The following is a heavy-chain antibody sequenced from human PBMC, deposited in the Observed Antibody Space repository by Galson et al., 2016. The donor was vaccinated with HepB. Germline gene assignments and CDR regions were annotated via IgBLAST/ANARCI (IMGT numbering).Heavy chain of an antibody. J-gene: IGHJ4*02. CDR2: MYYSGST. CDR1: GGSINNYY. D-gene: IGHD3-10*01. V-gene: IGHV4-59*01. CDR3: ARAVDYYGPGCCYHLYYFED. Sequence: SETLSLTCSVSGGSINNYYWSWIRQPPGKGLEWIGYMYYSGSTNYSPSPKSRVSMSIDTSKSQFSLRLTSVTAADTAVYYCARAVDYYGPGCCYHLYYFEDRGQGPLVTVSS.